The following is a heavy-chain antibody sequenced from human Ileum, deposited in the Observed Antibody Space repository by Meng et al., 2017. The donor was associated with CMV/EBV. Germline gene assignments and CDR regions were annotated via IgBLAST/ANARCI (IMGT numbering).Heavy chain of an antibody. CDR3: AISPNQDPGP. J-gene: IGHJ5*02. CDR1: GASITRDIW. Sequence: LPCAVSGASITRDIWWGWVRQPPGKGLEWIGEIYQTGSTNYNPSLKSRVTISMDKSKNQFSLNLSSVTAADTAFYYCAISPNQDPGPWGQGTLVTVSS. V-gene: IGHV4-4*02. D-gene: IGHD1-14*01. CDR2: IYQTGST.